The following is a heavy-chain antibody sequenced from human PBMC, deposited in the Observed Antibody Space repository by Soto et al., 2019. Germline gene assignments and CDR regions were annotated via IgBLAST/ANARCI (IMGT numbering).Heavy chain of an antibody. J-gene: IGHJ6*02. CDR2: IWCHXSNK. V-gene: IGHV3-33*01. Sequence: GGSLRLCCAASGFTFSSYFRHWVRQSPGKGVELVAVIWCHXSNKYYADYVKSRFTICRDNXKNTLYLQMNSLRAEDTAVYYCAREKESYDGFWSCSNPYGMDVWGQGTTVTVSS. CDR1: GFTFSSYF. D-gene: IGHD3-3*01. CDR3: AREKESYDGFWSCSNPYGMDV.